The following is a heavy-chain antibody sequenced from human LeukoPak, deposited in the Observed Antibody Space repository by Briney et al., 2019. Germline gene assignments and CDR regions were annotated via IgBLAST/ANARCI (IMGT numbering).Heavy chain of an antibody. CDR1: GYTFTSYD. Sequence: ASVKVSFKASGYTFTSYDINWVRQATGQGLEWMGWMNPNSGNTGYAQKFQGRVTMTRNTSISTAYMELSSLRSEDTAVYYCARGHMVRGVIAYYYGMDVWGQGTTVTVSS. CDR2: MNPNSGNT. J-gene: IGHJ6*02. CDR3: ARGHMVRGVIAYYYGMDV. V-gene: IGHV1-8*01. D-gene: IGHD3-10*01.